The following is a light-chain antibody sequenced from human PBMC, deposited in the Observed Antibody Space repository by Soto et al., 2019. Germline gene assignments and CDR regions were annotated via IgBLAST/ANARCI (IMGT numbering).Light chain of an antibody. CDR3: QQYGSSPIT. Sequence: EVVLTQSPATLSVSPGERATLSCRASQSVSGDLAWYHHKPGQAPRLLIYGASSRATGIPDRFSGSGSGTDFTLTISRLEPEDYAVYHCQQYGSSPITFGQGTRLEIK. CDR1: QSVSGD. V-gene: IGKV3-20*01. CDR2: GAS. J-gene: IGKJ5*01.